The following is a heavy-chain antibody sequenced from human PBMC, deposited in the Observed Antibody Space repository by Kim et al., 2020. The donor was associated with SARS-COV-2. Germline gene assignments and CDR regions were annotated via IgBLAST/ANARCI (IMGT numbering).Heavy chain of an antibody. CDR3: ARVAGLPKLWFGELLLDYYGIDV. CDR1: GGSISSGGYY. V-gene: IGHV4-31*03. Sequence: SETLSLTCTVSGGSISSGGYYWSWIRQHPGKGLEWIGYIYYSGSTYYNPSLKSRVTISVDTSKNQFSLKLSSVTAADTAVYYCARVAGLPKLWFGELLLDYYGIDVWGQGTTVTVSS. CDR2: IYYSGST. D-gene: IGHD3-10*01. J-gene: IGHJ6*02.